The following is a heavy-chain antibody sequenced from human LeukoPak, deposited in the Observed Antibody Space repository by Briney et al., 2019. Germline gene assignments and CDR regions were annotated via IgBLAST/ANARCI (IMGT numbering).Heavy chain of an antibody. Sequence: GASVKVSCKTSNFTFTNSAIQWVRQARGQRLEWIGWIVVGSGKTNYAQKVQERVTITRDMSTNTVYMEMRSLRSEDTAVYYCAADDQQVMVWGQGTLVAVSS. J-gene: IGHJ4*02. CDR3: AADDQQVMV. CDR2: IVVGSGKT. V-gene: IGHV1-58*02. D-gene: IGHD2-8*01. CDR1: NFTFTNSA.